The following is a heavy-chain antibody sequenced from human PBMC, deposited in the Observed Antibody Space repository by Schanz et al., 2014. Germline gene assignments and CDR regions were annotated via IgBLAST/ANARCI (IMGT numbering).Heavy chain of an antibody. CDR3: ARDGDFDY. CDR1: GFVFRTFA. CDR2: ITGSGSKT. Sequence: EVQLVESGGGLVKPGGSLRLSCAASGFVFRTFAMYWVRQAPGKGLEWVSAITGSGSKTYYADSVKGRFTISRDNSKNTLFLQMSSLRAEDTAVYYCARDGDFDYWGQGTLVTVSS. J-gene: IGHJ4*02. V-gene: IGHV3-23*04.